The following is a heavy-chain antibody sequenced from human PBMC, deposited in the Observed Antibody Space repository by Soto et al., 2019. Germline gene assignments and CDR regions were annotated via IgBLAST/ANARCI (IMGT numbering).Heavy chain of an antibody. D-gene: IGHD2-21*02. J-gene: IGHJ4*02. V-gene: IGHV3-23*01. CDR1: GFTFGSCA. CDR2: ISARGGST. CDR3: AKTARLLDY. Sequence: EGQLLESGGGLVQPGGALRLSCAASGFTFGSCAMSWVRQAPGKGLEWVSDISARGGSTYYADSVKGRFTISRDKSKNTLYLQMNGLRAEDTAVYYCAKTARLLDYWGQGTLVTVSS.